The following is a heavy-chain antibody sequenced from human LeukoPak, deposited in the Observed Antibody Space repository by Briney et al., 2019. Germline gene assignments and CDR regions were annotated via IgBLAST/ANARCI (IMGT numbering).Heavy chain of an antibody. D-gene: IGHD2-2*03. CDR2: IYYSGLT. J-gene: IGHJ5*02. CDR1: GASISSSSSS. V-gene: IGHV4-39*02. CDR3: ARLWIVATWFDA. Sequence: SETLSLTCTVSGASISSSSSSWGWVRQPPGKGPEWIGSIYYSGLTYDNPSLKSRVSISVDPSKNHFSLKVSSVTAADTAVYYCARLWIVATWFDAWGQGALVTVSS.